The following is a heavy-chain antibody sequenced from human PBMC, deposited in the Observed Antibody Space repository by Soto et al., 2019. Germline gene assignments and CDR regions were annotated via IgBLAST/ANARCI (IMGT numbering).Heavy chain of an antibody. CDR2: INPSGGST. V-gene: IGHV1-46*01. CDR1: GYTFTSYY. CDR3: ARDNGRDGYNYHYRFDP. D-gene: IGHD5-12*01. J-gene: IGHJ5*02. Sequence: QVQLVQSGAEVKKPGASVKVSCKASGYTFTSYYMHWVRQAPGQGLEWMGIINPSGGSTSYAQKFQGGVTMTRDTSTSTVYMELSSLRSEDTAVYYCARDNGRDGYNYHYRFDPWGQGTLVTVSS.